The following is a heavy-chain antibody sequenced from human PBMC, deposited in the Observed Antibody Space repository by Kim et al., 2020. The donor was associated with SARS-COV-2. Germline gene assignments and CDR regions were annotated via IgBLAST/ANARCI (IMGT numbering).Heavy chain of an antibody. Sequence: GGYLRLSCVASGLTLSTYDMSWVRQAPGKGPEWLSFISYSAATIYYADSVKGRFTISRDNVKNSLYLQMNSLRDEDTAVYYCVPHRLGCFDPWGQGTLVT. D-gene: IGHD3-16*01. CDR1: GLTLSTYD. J-gene: IGHJ5*02. V-gene: IGHV3-48*02. CDR3: VPHRLGCFDP. CDR2: ISYSAATI.